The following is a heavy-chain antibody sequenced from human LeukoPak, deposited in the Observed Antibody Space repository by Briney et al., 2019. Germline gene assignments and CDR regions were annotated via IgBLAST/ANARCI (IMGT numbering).Heavy chain of an antibody. CDR2: IYYSGST. CDR1: GGSISSYY. Sequence: SETLSLTCTVCGGSISSYYWSWIRQPPGKGLEGIGYIYYSGSTNYNPSLTSRGTISVEKSKNQFSLKLSSVTAADTAVYYCARPSGSYQPDAFDIWGQGTMVTVSS. CDR3: ARPSGSYQPDAFDI. J-gene: IGHJ3*02. V-gene: IGHV4-59*08. D-gene: IGHD1-26*01.